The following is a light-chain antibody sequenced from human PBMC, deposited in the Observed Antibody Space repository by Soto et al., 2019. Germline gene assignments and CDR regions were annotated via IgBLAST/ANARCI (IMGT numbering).Light chain of an antibody. CDR2: TAS. CDR3: QQSYSTVYT. V-gene: IGKV1-39*01. J-gene: IGKJ2*01. Sequence: DLQMTQSPSSLSASVGDRVTITCRASQSITNYLNWYQQKPGKAPKLLIYTASSLQSGVPSRFSGSGSGTDFTLTISSLQPEDFATYYCQQSYSTVYTFGQGTRLEIK. CDR1: QSITNY.